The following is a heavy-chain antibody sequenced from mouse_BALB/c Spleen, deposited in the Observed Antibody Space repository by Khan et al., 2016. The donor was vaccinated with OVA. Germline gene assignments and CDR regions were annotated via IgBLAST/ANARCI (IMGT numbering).Heavy chain of an antibody. CDR3: ARGNYYGYYVDY. CDR2: ISYSGGT. Sequence: VQLKQSGPGLVKPSQSLSLTCTVTGYSITSGYAWNWIRQFPGNKLEWMGYISYSGGTSYNPSLKSRISITRDKYKNQFFLQLNSVTTEDTATYYCARGNYYGYYVDYWGQGTPLTVSS. CDR1: GYSITSGYA. D-gene: IGHD1-1*01. V-gene: IGHV3-2*02. J-gene: IGHJ2*01.